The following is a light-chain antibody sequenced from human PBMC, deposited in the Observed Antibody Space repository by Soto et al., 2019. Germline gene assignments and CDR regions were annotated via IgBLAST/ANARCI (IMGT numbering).Light chain of an antibody. Sequence: DIQMTHSPSTMAESLGDRVTITCRASQSIGTWLSLYQQKPGKDPHILIHKVSFLESGVPSRMRGSGSGTEFTLTSGGMQPDDFAAYYCEACRSFGQGTKVDIK. CDR3: EACRS. CDR2: KVS. J-gene: IGKJ1*01. CDR1: QSIGTW. V-gene: IGKV1-5*03.